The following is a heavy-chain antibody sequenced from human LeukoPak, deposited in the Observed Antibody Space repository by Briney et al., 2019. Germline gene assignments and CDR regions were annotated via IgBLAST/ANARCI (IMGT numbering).Heavy chain of an antibody. Sequence: ASVKVSCKASGYTFIAYYMHWVRQAPGQGLEWMGWISAYNGNTNYAQKLQGRVTMTTDTSTSTAYMELRSLRSDDTAVYYCARDMYYYGGWPHDYWGQGTLVTVSS. CDR2: ISAYNGNT. CDR1: GYTFIAYY. D-gene: IGHD3-10*01. J-gene: IGHJ4*02. V-gene: IGHV1-18*04. CDR3: ARDMYYYGGWPHDY.